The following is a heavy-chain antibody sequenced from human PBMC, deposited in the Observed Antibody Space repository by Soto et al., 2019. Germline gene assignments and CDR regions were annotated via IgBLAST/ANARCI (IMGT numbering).Heavy chain of an antibody. D-gene: IGHD3-3*01. J-gene: IGHJ4*02. Sequence: ASVKVSCKASGYTFTGYYMHWVRQAPGQGLEWMGWINPNSGGTNYAQKFQGWVTMTRDTSISTAYMELRSLRSDDTAVYYCARDQGVKYYDFWSGYPSPGDFDYWGQGTLVTVSS. CDR3: ARDQGVKYYDFWSGYPSPGDFDY. CDR1: GYTFTGYY. CDR2: INPNSGGT. V-gene: IGHV1-2*04.